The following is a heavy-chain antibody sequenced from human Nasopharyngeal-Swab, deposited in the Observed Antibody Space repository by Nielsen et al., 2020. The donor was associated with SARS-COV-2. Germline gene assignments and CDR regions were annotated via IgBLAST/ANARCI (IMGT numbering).Heavy chain of an antibody. V-gene: IGHV1-2*06. Sequence: ASVKVSCKASGYTFTGYYMHWVRQAPGQGLEWMGQINPNSGGTNYAQKFQGRVTMTRNTSISTAYMELSSLRSEDTAVYYCARVRDGYNECSLLGMDVWGQGTTVTVSS. J-gene: IGHJ6*02. CDR3: ARVRDGYNECSLLGMDV. CDR2: INPNSGGT. CDR1: GYTFTGYY. D-gene: IGHD5-24*01.